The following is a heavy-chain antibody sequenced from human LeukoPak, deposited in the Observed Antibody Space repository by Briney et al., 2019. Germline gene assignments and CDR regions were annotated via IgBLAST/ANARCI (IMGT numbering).Heavy chain of an antibody. D-gene: IGHD3-22*01. V-gene: IGHV4-31*03. Sequence: MSSETLSLTCTVSGGSISSGGYYWSWIRQHPGKGLEWIGYIYYSGSTYYNPSLKSRVTISVDRSKNQFSLKLSSVTAADTAVYYCARAYSSGYSPPYFDYWGQGTLVTVSS. CDR1: GGSISSGGYY. CDR2: IYYSGST. J-gene: IGHJ4*02. CDR3: ARAYSSGYSPPYFDY.